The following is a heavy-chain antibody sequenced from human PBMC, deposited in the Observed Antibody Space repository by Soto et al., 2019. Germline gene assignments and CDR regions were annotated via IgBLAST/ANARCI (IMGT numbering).Heavy chain of an antibody. Sequence: PGGSLRLSCAASGFTFSDYAMTWVRQAPGKGLEWVSAISGSGGSTYYADSVKGRFTISRDNSKNTLYLQMNSLRAEDTAVYYCAKALRPGIAVAEFDYWGQGTLVTVSS. J-gene: IGHJ4*02. D-gene: IGHD6-19*01. CDR1: GFTFSDYA. CDR2: ISGSGGST. V-gene: IGHV3-23*01. CDR3: AKALRPGIAVAEFDY.